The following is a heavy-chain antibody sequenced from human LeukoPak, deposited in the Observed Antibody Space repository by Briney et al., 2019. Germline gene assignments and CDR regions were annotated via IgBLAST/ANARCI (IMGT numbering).Heavy chain of an antibody. J-gene: IGHJ5*02. CDR2: ISPNSGAT. V-gene: IGHV1-2*02. CDR1: GYTFTGHF. CDR3: ARGSQANWYDFGWFDP. Sequence: ASVKVSCKASGYTFTGHFMHWVRQTPGQGLEWVGWISPNSGATNYAVRFQGRISITSDTSSSTAYMELSRLRPADTAVYYCARGSQANWYDFGWFDPWGQGTLVTVSS. D-gene: IGHD1-1*01.